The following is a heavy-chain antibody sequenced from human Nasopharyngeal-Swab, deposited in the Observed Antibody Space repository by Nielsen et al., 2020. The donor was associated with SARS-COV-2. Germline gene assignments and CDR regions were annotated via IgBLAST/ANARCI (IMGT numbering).Heavy chain of an antibody. CDR2: INTNTGNP. Sequence: GESLKISCAASGYTFTSYAMNWVRQAPGQGLEWMGWINTNTGNPTYAQGFTGRFVFSLDTSVSTAYLQISSLKAEDTAVYYCAREGYSYGFDYWGQGTLVTVSS. CDR1: GYTFTSYA. D-gene: IGHD5-18*01. CDR3: AREGYSYGFDY. J-gene: IGHJ4*02. V-gene: IGHV7-4-1*02.